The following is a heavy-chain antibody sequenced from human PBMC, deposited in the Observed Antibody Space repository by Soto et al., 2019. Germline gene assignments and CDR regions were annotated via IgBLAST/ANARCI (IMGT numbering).Heavy chain of an antibody. Sequence: SETLSLTCTVSGDSFSSDDYYWSWIRQPPGKGLEWIGYISYRVDTYYSPSLKSRVTMSIDTSKNQFSLDVSSVTAADTAVYYCARLAGVAYCGGGCYHFDYWGQGTLVTVSS. CDR3: ARLAGVAYCGGGCYHFDY. CDR2: ISYRVDT. D-gene: IGHD2-21*02. CDR1: GDSFSSDDYY. V-gene: IGHV4-30-4*01. J-gene: IGHJ4*02.